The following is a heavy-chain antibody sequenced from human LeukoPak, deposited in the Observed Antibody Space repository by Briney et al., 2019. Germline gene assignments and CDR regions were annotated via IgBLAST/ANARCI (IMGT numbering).Heavy chain of an antibody. CDR3: AKDPPGPYDFWSGYTMGLFGY. CDR1: GFTFSSYG. V-gene: IGHV3-30*02. CDR2: IRYDGSNK. Sequence: PGGSLRLSCAASGFTFSSYGMHWVRQAPGKGLEWVAFIRYDGSNKYYADSVKGRFTISRDNSKNTLYLQMNSLRAEDTAVYYCAKDPPGPYDFWSGYTMGLFGYWGQGTLVTVSS. J-gene: IGHJ4*02. D-gene: IGHD3-3*01.